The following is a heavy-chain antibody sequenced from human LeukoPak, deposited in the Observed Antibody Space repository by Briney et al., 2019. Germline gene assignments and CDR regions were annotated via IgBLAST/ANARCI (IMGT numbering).Heavy chain of an antibody. CDR3: ARGYYYDSSGYYPRFAFDI. CDR2: IYYSGST. J-gene: IGHJ3*02. CDR1: GGSISSGGYY. D-gene: IGHD3-22*01. Sequence: PSETLSLTCTVSGGSISSGGYYWSWIRQHPGKGLEWIGYIYYSGSTYYNPSLKSRVTISVDTSKNQFSLKLSSVTAVDTAVYYCARGYYYDSSGYYPRFAFDIWGQGTMVTVSS. V-gene: IGHV4-31*03.